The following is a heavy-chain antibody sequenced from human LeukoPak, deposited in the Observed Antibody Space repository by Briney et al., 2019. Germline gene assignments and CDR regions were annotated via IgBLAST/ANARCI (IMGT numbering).Heavy chain of an antibody. D-gene: IGHD2-8*02. CDR3: ARGYWFYFDY. CDR2: IYISGTT. V-gene: IGHV4-61*02. J-gene: IGHJ4*02. Sequence: SETLSLTCTVSGGSISSGSYYWRWIRQPAGKGLEWIGRIYISGTTSYNPSLKSRVTISADTSKNQFSLKLSSVTAADTAVYYCARGYWFYFDYWGQGTLVTVSS. CDR1: GGSISSGSYY.